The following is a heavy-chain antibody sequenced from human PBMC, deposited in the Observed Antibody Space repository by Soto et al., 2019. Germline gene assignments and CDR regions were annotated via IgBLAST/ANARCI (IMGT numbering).Heavy chain of an antibody. CDR1: GYTFTDYF. CDR2: INPYSGGA. CDR3: AKAIRGTYYNYRFDT. D-gene: IGHD3-16*01. J-gene: IGHJ4*02. Sequence: GASVKVSCKASGYTFTDYFMHWVRQAPGQGLEWMGWINPYSGGADYAQSFQGRVTMTRDTSISTVYMELSRLRFVDTAVYYCAKAIRGTYYNYRFDTWRQVTVFTVSS. V-gene: IGHV1-2*02.